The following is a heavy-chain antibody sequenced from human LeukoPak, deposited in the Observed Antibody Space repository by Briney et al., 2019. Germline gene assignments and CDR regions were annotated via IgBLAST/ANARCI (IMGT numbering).Heavy chain of an antibody. D-gene: IGHD5-24*01. V-gene: IGHV1-69*05. J-gene: IGHJ4*02. CDR3: ARVSDGYKKLDY. Sequence: SVKVSCKASGGTFSRYAIIWVRQAPGQGFEWMGGIIPIFGTVDHAQKFQGRVTITTDESTSTAYMELSSLRSEDTAVYYCARVSDGYKKLDYWGQGTLVTVSS. CDR2: IIPIFGTV. CDR1: GGTFSRYA.